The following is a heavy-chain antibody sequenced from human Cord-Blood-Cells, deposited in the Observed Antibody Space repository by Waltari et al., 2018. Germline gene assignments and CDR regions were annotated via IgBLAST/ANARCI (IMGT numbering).Heavy chain of an antibody. CDR1: GFTFPSPA. CDR3: AAAGSGSYYYFDY. V-gene: IGHV1-58*02. J-gene: IGHJ4*02. Sequence: QMQLVQSGPEVKKPGTSVKVSCKASGFTFPSPAMQWVRQARGQRLEWIGWIVVGSGNTNYAQKFQERVTITRDMSTSTAYMELSSLRSEDTAVYYCAAAGSGSYYYFDYWGQGTLVTVSS. D-gene: IGHD3-10*01. CDR2: IVVGSGNT.